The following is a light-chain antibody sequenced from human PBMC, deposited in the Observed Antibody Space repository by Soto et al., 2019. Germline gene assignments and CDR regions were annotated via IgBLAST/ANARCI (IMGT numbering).Light chain of an antibody. CDR1: QSVSSY. CDR2: DAS. V-gene: IGKV3-11*01. Sequence: EIVLTQSPATLSLSPGERATLSCRASQSVSSYLAWYQQKPGQAPRLLIYDASNRATGIPARFSGSGSGTDFTITSSSLEPEDFAVYYCQQRSNWHTFGQGTRLEIK. J-gene: IGKJ5*01. CDR3: QQRSNWHT.